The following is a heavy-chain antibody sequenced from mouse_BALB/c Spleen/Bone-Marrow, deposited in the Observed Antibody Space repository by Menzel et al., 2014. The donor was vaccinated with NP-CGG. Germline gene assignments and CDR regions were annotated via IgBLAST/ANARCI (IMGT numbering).Heavy chain of an antibody. D-gene: IGHD2-5*01. CDR2: IRNKANGYTT. CDR3: ANLPCYSNSAWFAY. Sequence: EVQLVESGGGLVQPGGSLRLSCATSGFTFTDYYMSWVRQPPGKALEWLGFIRNKANGYTTEYSASVKGRFTISRDNSESVLYLQMNTLRTENSAAYYCANLPCYSNSAWFAYWGQGTLVTVSA. CDR1: GFTFTDYY. V-gene: IGHV7-3*02. J-gene: IGHJ3*01.